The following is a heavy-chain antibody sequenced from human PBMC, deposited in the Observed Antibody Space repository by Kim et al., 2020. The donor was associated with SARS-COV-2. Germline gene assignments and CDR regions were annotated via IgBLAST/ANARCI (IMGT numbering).Heavy chain of an antibody. CDR1: GFTFGDYA. CDR3: TREGYSSSWQGGDHYVTDAFDS. Sequence: GGSLRLSCTASGFTFGDYAMSWFRQAPGKGLEWVGFIRSKAYGGTTEYAASVKGRFTISRDDSKSIAYLQMNSLKTEDTAVYYCTREGYSSSWQGGDHYVTDAFDSWGQGTMVTVSS. CDR2: IRSKAYGGTT. V-gene: IGHV3-49*03. D-gene: IGHD6-13*01. J-gene: IGHJ3*02.